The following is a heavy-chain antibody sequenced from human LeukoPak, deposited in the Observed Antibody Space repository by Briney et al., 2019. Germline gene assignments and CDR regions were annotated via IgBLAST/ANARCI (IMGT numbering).Heavy chain of an antibody. Sequence: GESLKISCKGSGYSFTNYWIGWVRQMPGKGLEWMGIIYPDDSDTRYSPSLQGQVTISADKSISTAYLQWNSLKASDTAMYYCARSYGDYSNWFDPWGQGTLVTVSS. CDR2: IYPDDSDT. CDR3: ARSYGDYSNWFDP. V-gene: IGHV5-51*01. CDR1: GYSFTNYW. J-gene: IGHJ5*02. D-gene: IGHD4-17*01.